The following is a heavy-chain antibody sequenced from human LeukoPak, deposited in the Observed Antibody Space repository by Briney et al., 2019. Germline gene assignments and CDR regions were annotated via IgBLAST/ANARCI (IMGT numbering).Heavy chain of an antibody. CDR3: ARDRLGWFDA. Sequence: SETLSLTCTVSGYSISSGYYWGWIRQPPVKGLEWIGSIYHSGSTYYNPSLKSRVTISVDTSKNQFSLKLSSVTAADTAVYYCARDRLGWFDAWGQGTLVTVSS. V-gene: IGHV4-38-2*02. D-gene: IGHD3-16*01. CDR1: GYSISSGYY. CDR2: IYHSGST. J-gene: IGHJ5*02.